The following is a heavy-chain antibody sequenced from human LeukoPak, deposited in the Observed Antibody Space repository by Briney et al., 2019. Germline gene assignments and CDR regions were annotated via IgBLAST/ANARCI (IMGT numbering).Heavy chain of an antibody. CDR1: GGTFSSYA. V-gene: IGHV1-69*13. CDR3: AREGSGWTSGYFDY. J-gene: IGHJ4*02. D-gene: IGHD6-19*01. Sequence: SVKVSCKASGGTFSSYAISWVRQAPGQGLEWMGGIIPIFGTANYAQKFQGRVTITADESTSTAYMEPSSLRSEDTAVYYCAREGSGWTSGYFDYWGQGTLVTVSS. CDR2: IIPIFGTA.